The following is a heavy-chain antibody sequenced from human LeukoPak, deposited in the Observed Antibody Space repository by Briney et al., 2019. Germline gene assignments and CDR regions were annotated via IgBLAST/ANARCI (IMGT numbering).Heavy chain of an antibody. Sequence: SQTLSLTCTVSGGSISSGSYYWSWIRQPAGKGLEWIGRIYTSGSTNYNPSLKSRVTISVDTSKNQFSLKLSSVTAADTAVYYCARGSSQYSSSWQLDYWGQGTLVTVSS. CDR3: ARGSSQYSSSWQLDY. CDR1: GGSISSGSYY. CDR2: IYTSGST. J-gene: IGHJ4*02. V-gene: IGHV4-61*02. D-gene: IGHD6-13*01.